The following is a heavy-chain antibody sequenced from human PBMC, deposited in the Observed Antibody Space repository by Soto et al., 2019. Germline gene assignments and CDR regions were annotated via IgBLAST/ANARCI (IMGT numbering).Heavy chain of an antibody. CDR1: GGSVSSSSYY. CDR3: AKWLAVAGTHWFDP. V-gene: IGHV4-39*01. CDR2: IYYSGST. Sequence: SETLSLTCTVSGGSVSSSSYYWGWLRQPPGKGLEWIGSIYYSGSTYYNPSLKSRVTISVDTSKNQFSLKLSSVTAADTAVYYCAKWLAVAGTHWFDPWGQGTLVTVSS. J-gene: IGHJ5*02. D-gene: IGHD6-19*01.